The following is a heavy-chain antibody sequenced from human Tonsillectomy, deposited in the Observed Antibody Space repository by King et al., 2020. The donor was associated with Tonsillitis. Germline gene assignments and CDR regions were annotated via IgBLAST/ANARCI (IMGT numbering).Heavy chain of an antibody. D-gene: IGHD4-17*01. CDR1: GFTFSSDS. J-gene: IGHJ4*02. CDR2: ISSDSSTI. Sequence: VQLVESGGGLVQPGGSLRLSCAASGFTFSSDSMNWVRQAPGKGREWGSYISSDSSTIYYADSVKGRFAISRDNAKNSLYLQMNSLRDEDTAVYYCARPLVTTSTYWGQGTLVTVSS. V-gene: IGHV3-48*02. CDR3: ARPLVTTSTY.